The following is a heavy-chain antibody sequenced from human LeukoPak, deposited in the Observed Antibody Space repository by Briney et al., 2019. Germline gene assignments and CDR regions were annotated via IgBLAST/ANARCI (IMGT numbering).Heavy chain of an antibody. V-gene: IGHV3-21*01. CDR1: GFTFSSYS. CDR2: ISSSSSYI. Sequence: PGRSLRLSCAASGFTFSSYSMNWVRQAPGKGLEWVSSISSSSSYIYYADSVKGRFTISRDNAKNSLYLQMNSLRAEDTAVYYCARDAVASNYYGSGSYGYYFDYWGQGTLVTVSS. J-gene: IGHJ4*02. CDR3: ARDAVASNYYGSGSYGYYFDY. D-gene: IGHD3-10*01.